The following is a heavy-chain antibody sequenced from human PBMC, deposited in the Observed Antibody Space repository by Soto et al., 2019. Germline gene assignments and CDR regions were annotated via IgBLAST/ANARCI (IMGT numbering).Heavy chain of an antibody. CDR1: GFIFSTFW. D-gene: IGHD5-12*01. V-gene: IGHV3-74*01. Sequence: PGGSLRLSCAASGFIFSTFWMHWVRQAPGKGLEWVSRINSDGSKTTHADSVKGRFTISRDNAKNTVYLQMNSLRGEDTAVYYCATVATNSYNWLGPWGQGTLVTVSS. CDR2: INSDGSKT. CDR3: ATVATNSYNWLGP. J-gene: IGHJ5*02.